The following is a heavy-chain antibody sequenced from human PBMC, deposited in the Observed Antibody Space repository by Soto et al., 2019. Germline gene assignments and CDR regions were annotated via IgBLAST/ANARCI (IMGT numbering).Heavy chain of an antibody. J-gene: IGHJ3*01. Sequence: QITLKESGPSLVKPTQTLTLTCTFSGFSLTTSGVAVCWIRQPPGKALEWLALIYGDDDKRYSTSLKTRLAISRVTSEDQVVLTMTDMDPVDTATYYCAHSKFGSHVGAFVVWGEGTMVTVSS. V-gene: IGHV2-5*02. CDR3: AHSKFGSHVGAFVV. CDR1: GFSLTTSGVA. CDR2: IYGDDDK. D-gene: IGHD3-10*01.